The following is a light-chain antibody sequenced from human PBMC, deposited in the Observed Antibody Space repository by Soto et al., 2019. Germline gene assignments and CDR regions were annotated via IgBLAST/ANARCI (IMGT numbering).Light chain of an antibody. CDR1: QGISNY. CDR3: QNYSSAPQLS. J-gene: IGKJ4*01. Sequence: DIQMTQSPSSLSASVGDRVTITCRASQGISNYLAWYQQKPGKVPKLLIYTASTLQSGVPSRFSGSGSGTDVTLTISSLQPEDVATYYCQNYSSAPQLSFGGGTKVEIK. V-gene: IGKV1-27*01. CDR2: TAS.